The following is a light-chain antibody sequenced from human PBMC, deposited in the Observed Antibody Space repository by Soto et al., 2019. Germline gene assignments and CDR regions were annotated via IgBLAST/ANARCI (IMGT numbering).Light chain of an antibody. CDR1: MRDIGAYNL. Sequence: QSVLTQPASVSGSPGQSITIFCAGTMRDIGAYNLVSWYQQHPGRAPQLIIYEVRNRPSGSSFRFSGSKSGNTASLTISGLQAEDEADYYCCSFTSRSSLIFGGGTKVTVL. V-gene: IGLV2-14*01. CDR3: CSFTSRSSLI. CDR2: EVR. J-gene: IGLJ2*01.